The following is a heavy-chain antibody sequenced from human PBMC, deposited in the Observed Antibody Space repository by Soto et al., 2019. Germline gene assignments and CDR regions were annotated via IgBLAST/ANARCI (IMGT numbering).Heavy chain of an antibody. CDR3: ARDPPYCSGGSCYSAYYYYYMDV. CDR1: GFTFSSYS. CDR2: ISSSSSTI. V-gene: IGHV3-48*01. Sequence: GGSLRLSCAASGFTFSSYSMNWVRQAPGKGLEWVSYISSSSSTIYYADSVKGRFTISRDNAKNSLYLQMNSLRAEDTAVYYCARDPPYCSGGSCYSAYYYYYMDVWGKGTTVTVSS. D-gene: IGHD2-15*01. J-gene: IGHJ6*03.